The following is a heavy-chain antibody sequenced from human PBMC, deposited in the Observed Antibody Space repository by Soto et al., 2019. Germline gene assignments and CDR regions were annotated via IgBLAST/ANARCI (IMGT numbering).Heavy chain of an antibody. Sequence: SETLSLTCTVSGGSVSSGSYYWSWIRQPPGKGLEWIGYIYYSGSTNYNPSLKSRVTISVDTSKNQFSLKLSSVTAADTAVYYCARDQRQLRLWEYYYYGMDVWGQGTTVTVSS. CDR2: IYYSGST. CDR3: ARDQRQLRLWEYYYYGMDV. CDR1: GGSVSSGSYY. V-gene: IGHV4-61*01. D-gene: IGHD2-15*01. J-gene: IGHJ6*02.